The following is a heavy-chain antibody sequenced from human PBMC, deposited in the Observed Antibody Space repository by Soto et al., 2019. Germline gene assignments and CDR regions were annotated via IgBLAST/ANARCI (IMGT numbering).Heavy chain of an antibody. CDR1: GYTFTSYA. D-gene: IGHD6-13*01. CDR2: INAGNGNT. V-gene: IGHV1-3*01. Sequence: ASVKVSCKASGYTFTSYAMHWVRQAPGQRLERMGWINAGNGNTKYSQEFQGRVTITRDTSASTAYMELSSLRSEDTAVYYCARDPQLAAAPYFQHWGQGTLVTVSS. CDR3: ARDPQLAAAPYFQH. J-gene: IGHJ1*01.